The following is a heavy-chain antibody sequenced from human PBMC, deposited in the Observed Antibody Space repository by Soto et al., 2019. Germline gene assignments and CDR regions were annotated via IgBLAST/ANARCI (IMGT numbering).Heavy chain of an antibody. D-gene: IGHD3-22*01. CDR1: GYSFTSYW. Sequence: EVQLVQSGAEVKKPGESLKISCKGSGYSFTSYWIDWVHQMPGKGLEWMGIIYPGDSDTRYSPSFQGQVTISADKSISTAYLQWSSLKASDTAMYYCARAQYEYYYDSSGYYVWGQETLVTVSS. CDR3: ARAQYEYYYDSSGYYV. CDR2: IYPGDSDT. V-gene: IGHV5-51*07. J-gene: IGHJ4*02.